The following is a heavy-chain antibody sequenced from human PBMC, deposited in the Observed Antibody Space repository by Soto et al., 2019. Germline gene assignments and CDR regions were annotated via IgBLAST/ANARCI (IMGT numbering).Heavy chain of an antibody. CDR2: LYYSGST. J-gene: IGHJ2*01. CDR3: ARENYWYLDL. V-gene: IGHV4-59*01. CDR1: GGSISGYY. Sequence: PSETLSLTCTVSGGSISGYYWSWIRQSPGKGLEWIGYLYYSGSTNYNPSLKSRPTISVDTSKNQFSLKLRSVTPADTAVYYCARENYWYLDLWGRGTLVTVSS.